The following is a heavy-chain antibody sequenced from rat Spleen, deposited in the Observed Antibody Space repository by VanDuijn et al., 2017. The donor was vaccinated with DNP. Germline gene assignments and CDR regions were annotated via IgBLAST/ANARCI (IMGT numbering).Heavy chain of an antibody. CDR3: ARQGNYYYGSYYFDY. J-gene: IGHJ2*01. CDR1: GFTFSNYD. V-gene: IGHV5-7*01. Sequence: EVKLVESGGGLVQPGRSLKLSCAASGFTFSNYDMAWVRQAPKKGLEWVATISYDGGSTYYPDSVKGRLTVSRDSAKSTLYLQMNSLRSEDTATYYCARQGNYYYGSYYFDYWGQGVMVTVSP. CDR2: ISYDGGST. D-gene: IGHD1-12*02.